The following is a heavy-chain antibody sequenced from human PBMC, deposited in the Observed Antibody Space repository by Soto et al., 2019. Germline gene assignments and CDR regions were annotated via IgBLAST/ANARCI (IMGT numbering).Heavy chain of an antibody. CDR1: GGSISSSTYY. Sequence: QLQLQESGPGLVKPSETLSLTCAVSGGSISSSTYYWDWVRQPPGKALEWIGTFYYSGSSYNPSLKSRVTISGDTSKNQLPLKVTSVTAANTAVYYCARRYSSGWLYFDYWGQGTLVTVSS. V-gene: IGHV4-39*01. CDR2: FYYSGS. CDR3: ARRYSSGWLYFDY. D-gene: IGHD6-19*01. J-gene: IGHJ4*02.